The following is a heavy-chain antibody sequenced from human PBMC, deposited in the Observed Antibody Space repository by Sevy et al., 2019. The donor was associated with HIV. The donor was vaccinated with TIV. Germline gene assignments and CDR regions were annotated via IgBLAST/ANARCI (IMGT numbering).Heavy chain of an antibody. V-gene: IGHV1-2*02. CDR2: INPNSGGT. Sequence: ASVKVSCKASGYTFTGYYMHWVRQAPGQGLEWMGWINPNSGGTNYAQKFQGRVTMTRDTSISTAYMELSRLRSDDTAVYYCARVGIAVADTYGMDVWGQGTTVTVSS. CDR3: ARVGIAVADTYGMDV. CDR1: GYTFTGYY. D-gene: IGHD6-19*01. J-gene: IGHJ6*02.